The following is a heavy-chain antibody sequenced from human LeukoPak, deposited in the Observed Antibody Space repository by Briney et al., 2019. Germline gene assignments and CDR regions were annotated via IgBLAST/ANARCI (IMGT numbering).Heavy chain of an antibody. CDR3: GRAAVVIANYFDY. V-gene: IGHV1-46*01. CDR2: FNPSGGST. J-gene: IGHJ4*02. CDR1: GYTFSSYY. Sequence: ASVKVSCKASGYTFSSYYMHWVRQAPGQGLEWMGIFNPSGGSTSYAQKFQGRVTMTRDTSTSTVYMELSSLRSEDTAVYYCGRAAVVIANYFDYWAQGTLVTVSS. D-gene: IGHD2-21*01.